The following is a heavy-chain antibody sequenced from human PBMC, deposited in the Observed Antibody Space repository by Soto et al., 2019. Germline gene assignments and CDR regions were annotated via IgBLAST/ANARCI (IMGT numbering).Heavy chain of an antibody. CDR1: GFTFSSHG. D-gene: IGHD3-22*01. V-gene: IGHV3-30*03. Sequence: QVQLVESGGGVVQPGRSLRLSCAASGFTFSSHGMHWVRQAPGKGLEWVAVISYDGSKEYYSDSVKGRFTISRDKSKNTLSLQMNSLRVEDTAVYYCASAGYFDTSGYYGTLDYWGQGTLVTVSS. J-gene: IGHJ4*02. CDR3: ASAGYFDTSGYYGTLDY. CDR2: ISYDGSKE.